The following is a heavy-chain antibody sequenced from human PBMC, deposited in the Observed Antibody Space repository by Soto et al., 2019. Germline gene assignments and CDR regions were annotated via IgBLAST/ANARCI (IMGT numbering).Heavy chain of an antibody. CDR3: AHGMIQLWSVRLGY. D-gene: IGHD5-18*01. Sequence: SGPTLVNPTQTLTLTCTFSGFSLSTGGVGVGWIRQPPGKALEWLALIYWDDDKRYSPSLKSRLTITKDTSKNQVALTMTNMDPVDTATYYCAHGMIQLWSVRLGYWGQGTLVTVSS. V-gene: IGHV2-5*02. J-gene: IGHJ4*02. CDR1: GFSLSTGGVG. CDR2: IYWDDDK.